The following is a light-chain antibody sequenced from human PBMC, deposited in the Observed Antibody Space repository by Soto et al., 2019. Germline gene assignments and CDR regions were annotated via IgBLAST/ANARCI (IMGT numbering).Light chain of an antibody. CDR2: GAS. CDR1: QSVSSPY. V-gene: IGKV3-20*01. CDR3: QQYGSSPFT. J-gene: IGKJ3*01. Sequence: EVVLTQSPGTLSLSPGERATLSCRASQSVSSPYLAWYQQKPGQPPRLLIYGASSRATDIPDRFIGSGSGTEFTLTIARLAPEDFAMYYCQQYGSSPFTFGPGTKVDIK.